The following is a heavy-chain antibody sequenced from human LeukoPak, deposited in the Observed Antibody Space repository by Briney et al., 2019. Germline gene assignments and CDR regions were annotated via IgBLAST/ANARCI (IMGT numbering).Heavy chain of an antibody. CDR3: ARTQDYDILTGYFPFDY. CDR1: SGSISTFY. V-gene: IGHV4-4*07. J-gene: IGHJ4*02. Sequence: SETLSLTCTVSSGSISTFYWSWIRQPAGKGLEWIGRIFTTGSTNYNPSLKSRVTMSIDTSKNQFSLNLSSVTAADTAVYYCARTQDYDILTGYFPFDYWGQGTLVTVSS. D-gene: IGHD3-9*01. CDR2: IFTTGST.